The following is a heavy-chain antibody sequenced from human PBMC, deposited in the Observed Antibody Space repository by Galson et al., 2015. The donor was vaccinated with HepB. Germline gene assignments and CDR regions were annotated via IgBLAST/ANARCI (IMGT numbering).Heavy chain of an antibody. V-gene: IGHV3-30-3*01. J-gene: IGHJ6*02. Sequence: SLRLSCAASGFTFSSYAMHWVRQAPGKGLEWVAVISYDGSNKYYADSVKGRFTISRDNAKNSLYLQMNSLRAEDTAVYYCARDDSSGAGYYYYGMDVWGQGTTVTVSS. CDR1: GFTFSSYA. CDR3: ARDDSSGAGYYYYGMDV. CDR2: ISYDGSNK. D-gene: IGHD6-19*01.